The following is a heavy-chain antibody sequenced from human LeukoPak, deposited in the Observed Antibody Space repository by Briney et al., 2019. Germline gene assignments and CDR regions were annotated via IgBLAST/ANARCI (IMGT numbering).Heavy chain of an antibody. D-gene: IGHD2-15*01. Sequence: PGGSLRLSCAASGFTFSNYEMNWVRQAPGKGLEWVAVISYDGSNKYYADSVKGRFTISRDNSKNTLYLQMNSLRAEDTAVYYCARESTVILYYFDYWGQGTLVTVSS. V-gene: IGHV3-30*04. J-gene: IGHJ4*02. CDR3: ARESTVILYYFDY. CDR2: ISYDGSNK. CDR1: GFTFSNYE.